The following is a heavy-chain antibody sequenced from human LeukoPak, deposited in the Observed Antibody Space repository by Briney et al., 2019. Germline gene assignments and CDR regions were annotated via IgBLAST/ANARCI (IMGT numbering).Heavy chain of an antibody. Sequence: GGSLRLSCAASGFTFSSYAMHWVRQAPGKGLEWVAVISYDGSNKYYADSVKGRSTISRDNSKNTLYLQMNSLRAEDTAVYYCARGKWELPFDYWGQGTLVTVSS. CDR2: ISYDGSNK. J-gene: IGHJ4*02. CDR3: ARGKWELPFDY. V-gene: IGHV3-30-3*01. CDR1: GFTFSSYA. D-gene: IGHD1-26*01.